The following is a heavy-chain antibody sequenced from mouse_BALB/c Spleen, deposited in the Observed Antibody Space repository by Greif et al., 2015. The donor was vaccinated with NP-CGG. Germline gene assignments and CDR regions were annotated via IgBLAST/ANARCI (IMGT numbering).Heavy chain of an antibody. CDR1: GFTFSSYT. D-gene: IGHD1-1*01. V-gene: IGHV5-12-2*01. J-gene: IGHJ1*01. CDR3: ARLYYGSSYWYFDV. Sequence: EVKVEESGGGLVQPGGSLKLSCAASGFTFSSYTMSWVRQTPEKRLEWVAYISNGGGSTYYPDTVKGRFTISRDNAKNTLYLQMSSLKSEDTAMYYCARLYYGSSYWYFDVWGAGTTVTVSS. CDR2: ISNGGGST.